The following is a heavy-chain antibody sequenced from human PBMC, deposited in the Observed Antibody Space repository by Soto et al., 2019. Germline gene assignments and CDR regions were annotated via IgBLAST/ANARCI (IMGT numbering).Heavy chain of an antibody. CDR2: IIPIFGTA. J-gene: IGHJ5*02. CDR1: GGTFSSYA. Sequence: GASVKVSCKASGGTFSSYAISWVRQAPGQGLEWMGGIIPIFGTANYAQKFQGRVTITADESTSTAYMELSSLRSEDTAVYYCARGSVTTVYNWLHPWGPGTMVTVYS. V-gene: IGHV1-69*13. CDR3: ARGSVTTVYNWLHP. D-gene: IGHD4-17*01.